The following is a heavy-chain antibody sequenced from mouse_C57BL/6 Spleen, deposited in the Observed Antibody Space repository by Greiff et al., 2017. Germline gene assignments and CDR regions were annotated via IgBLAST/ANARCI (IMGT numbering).Heavy chain of an antibody. J-gene: IGHJ4*01. D-gene: IGHD4-1*01. CDR2: IFPGSGST. Sequence: VQLKESGPELVKPGASVKISCKASGYTFTDYYINWVKQRPGQGLEWIGWIFPGSGSTYYNEKFKGKATLPVDKSSSTAYMLLSSLTSEDSAVYFCARWELVYYAMDYWGQGTSVTVSS. CDR1: GYTFTDYY. V-gene: IGHV1-75*01. CDR3: ARWELVYYAMDY.